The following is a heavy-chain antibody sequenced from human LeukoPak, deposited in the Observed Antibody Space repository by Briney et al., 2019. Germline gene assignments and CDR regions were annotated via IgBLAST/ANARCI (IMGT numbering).Heavy chain of an antibody. J-gene: IGHJ6*02. V-gene: IGHV4-39*07. CDR2: MYYTGIT. CDR3: AREGHRRAGPPLTYYGMDV. CDR1: GDSVSITNYY. D-gene: IGHD6-19*01. Sequence: SETLSLTCTVSGDSVSITNYYWGWIRQPPGKGLGWIGNMYYTGITYYNPSLKSRVTISVDTSKNQFSLKLSSVTAADTAVYYCAREGHRRAGPPLTYYGMDVWGQGTTVTVSS.